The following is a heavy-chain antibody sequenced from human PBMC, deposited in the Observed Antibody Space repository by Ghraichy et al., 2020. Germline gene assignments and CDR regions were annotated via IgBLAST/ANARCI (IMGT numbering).Heavy chain of an antibody. CDR2: INHSGDT. Sequence: SQTLSLTCAVYGGSFSGFYWSWIRQPPGKGLEWIGQINHSGDTDYNPSLKSRVSITVDRSQNQFSLTLSSVTAADTAVYYCATLGGGLAIPGVWATVFYFDFWGQGTLVTVSS. CDR1: GGSFSGFY. D-gene: IGHD3-16*01. V-gene: IGHV4-34*01. J-gene: IGHJ4*02. CDR3: ATLGGGLAIPGVWATVFYFDF.